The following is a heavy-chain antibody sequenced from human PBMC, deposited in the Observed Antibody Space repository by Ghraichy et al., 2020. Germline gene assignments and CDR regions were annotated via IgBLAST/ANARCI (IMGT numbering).Heavy chain of an antibody. Sequence: SETLSLTCAVYGESFSGFYGSWLRQPPGKGLEWIGEINHTGSTNYNPSLKSRVTMSLDMSKNQFSLKLNSVTAADTALYYCASGRRTGGICYGGFCSYYYYMDVWGEGTTVTVSS. J-gene: IGHJ6*03. CDR1: GESFSGFY. V-gene: IGHV4-34*01. CDR3: ASGRRTGGICYGGFCSYYYYMDV. CDR2: INHTGST. D-gene: IGHD2-8*02.